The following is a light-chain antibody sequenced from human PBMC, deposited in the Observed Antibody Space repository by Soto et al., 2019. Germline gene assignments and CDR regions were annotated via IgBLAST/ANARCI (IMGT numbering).Light chain of an antibody. J-gene: IGKJ1*01. V-gene: IGKV3-20*01. Sequence: EIVLTQSPGTLSLSPGERATLSCRASQSVSSSYLAWYQQKPGQAPRLLIYSASSRATDIPDRFSGSGSGTDFTLTISRLEPEDFAVYYCQQHDRSAWMFGQGTKVEIK. CDR2: SAS. CDR3: QQHDRSAWM. CDR1: QSVSSSY.